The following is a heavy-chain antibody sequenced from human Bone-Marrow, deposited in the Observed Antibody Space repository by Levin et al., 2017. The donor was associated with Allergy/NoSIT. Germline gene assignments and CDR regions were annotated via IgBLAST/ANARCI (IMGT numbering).Heavy chain of an antibody. CDR1: GASISSFY. D-gene: IGHD2-2*01. Sequence: PSETLSLTCTVSGASISSFYWSWIRQPPGKGLEWIGYIYYSGSTNYSPSLKSRVSMSADMSRNQVYLTMSSVTAADTAVYYCARQAVPAAMNGFDSWGQGTLITVSS. J-gene: IGHJ5*01. V-gene: IGHV4-59*08. CDR3: ARQAVPAAMNGFDS. CDR2: IYYSGST.